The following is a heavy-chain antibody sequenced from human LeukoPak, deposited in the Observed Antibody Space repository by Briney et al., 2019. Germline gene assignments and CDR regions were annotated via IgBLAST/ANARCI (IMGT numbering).Heavy chain of an antibody. Sequence: ASVKVSCKASGYTFTSYYMHWVRQAPGQGLEWMGIINPSGGSTSYAQKFQGRVTMTRDTSTSTVYMELSSLRSEDTAVYYCARDAQMITGTTFRYYYGMDVWGQGTTVTVSS. CDR1: GYTFTSYY. J-gene: IGHJ6*02. CDR2: INPSGGST. CDR3: ARDAQMITGTTFRYYYGMDV. D-gene: IGHD1-7*01. V-gene: IGHV1-46*01.